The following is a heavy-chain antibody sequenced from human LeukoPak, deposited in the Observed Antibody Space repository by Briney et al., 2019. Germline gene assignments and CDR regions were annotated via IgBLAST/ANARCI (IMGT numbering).Heavy chain of an antibody. CDR2: ISSSGSTI. D-gene: IGHD6-13*01. V-gene: IGHV3-11*01. J-gene: IGHJ5*02. CDR3: ARDVGSSWYGGGHMDWFDP. CDR1: GFTFSDYY. Sequence: PGGSLRLSCAASGFTFSDYYMSWIRQAPGKGLEGVTYISSSGSTIYYADSVKGRFTISRDNAKNSLYLQMNSLRAEDTAVYYCARDVGSSWYGGGHMDWFDPWGQGTLVTVSS.